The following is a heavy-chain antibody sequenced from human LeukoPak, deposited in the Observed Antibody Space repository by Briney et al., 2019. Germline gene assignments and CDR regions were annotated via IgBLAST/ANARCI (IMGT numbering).Heavy chain of an antibody. D-gene: IGHD4-17*01. CDR2: ISSSSSYI. Sequence: NSGGSLRLSCAASGFTFSSYSMSWVRQAPGKGLEWVSSISSSSSYIYYADSVKGRFTISRDNAKNSLYLQMNSLGAEDTAVYYCARRYYGDYGPYYFDYWGQGTLVTVSS. J-gene: IGHJ4*02. CDR3: ARRYYGDYGPYYFDY. CDR1: GFTFSSYS. V-gene: IGHV3-21*01.